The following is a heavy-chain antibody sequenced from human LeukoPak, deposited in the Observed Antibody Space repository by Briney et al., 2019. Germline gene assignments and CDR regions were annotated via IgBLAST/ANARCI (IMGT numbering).Heavy chain of an antibody. D-gene: IGHD3-22*01. V-gene: IGHV4-34*01. Sequence: SETLSLTCTVSGGSISSYYWSWIRQPPGKGLEWIGEINHSGSTNYNPSLKSRVTISVDTSKNQFSLKLSSVTAADTAVYYCARGGPDTGFYDPYYFDYWGQGTLVTVSS. CDR2: INHSGST. J-gene: IGHJ4*02. CDR1: GGSISSYY. CDR3: ARGGPDTGFYDPYYFDY.